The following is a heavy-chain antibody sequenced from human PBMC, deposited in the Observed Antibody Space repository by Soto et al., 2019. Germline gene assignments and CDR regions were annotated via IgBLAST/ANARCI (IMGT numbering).Heavy chain of an antibody. Sequence: QVQLQESGPGLVKPSQTLSLTCTVSGGSISSGGYYWSWIRQHPGKGLEWIGYIYYSGSTYYNPSLKSRVTITVDTSKNQFSLKLSSVTAADTAVYYCARGTHPIPAAACMDVWGQGTTVTFSS. CDR2: IYYSGST. D-gene: IGHD2-2*01. V-gene: IGHV4-31*03. CDR3: ARGTHPIPAAACMDV. CDR1: GGSISSGGYY. J-gene: IGHJ6*02.